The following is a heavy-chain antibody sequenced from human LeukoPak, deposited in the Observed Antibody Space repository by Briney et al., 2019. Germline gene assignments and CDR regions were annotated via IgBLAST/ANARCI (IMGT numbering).Heavy chain of an antibody. Sequence: GGSLRLSCAASGFTFSIYWMTWVRQAPGKGLEWVANIKQDGTEKYYVDSVKGRFTISRDNAKNSLYLQMNSLRAEDTAVYYCARTSRYCSSTSCLTFDSWGQGTLVTVSS. CDR3: ARTSRYCSSTSCLTFDS. J-gene: IGHJ4*02. CDR2: IKQDGTEK. CDR1: GFTFSIYW. V-gene: IGHV3-7*01. D-gene: IGHD2-2*01.